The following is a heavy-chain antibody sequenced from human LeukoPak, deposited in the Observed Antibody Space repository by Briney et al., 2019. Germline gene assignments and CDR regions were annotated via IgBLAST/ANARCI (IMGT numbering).Heavy chain of an antibody. CDR2: INAGNGDT. CDR1: GYTFTDYA. J-gene: IGHJ3*02. D-gene: IGHD1-26*01. CDR3: ARELVGATILDAFDN. Sequence: ASVKVSCKASGYTFTDYAIHWVRQAPGQRLEWMGWINAGNGDTKYSQKFQGRVTITRDTSASTAYMELSGLRSEDTAVYYCARELVGATILDAFDNWGQGTMVTVSS. V-gene: IGHV1-3*01.